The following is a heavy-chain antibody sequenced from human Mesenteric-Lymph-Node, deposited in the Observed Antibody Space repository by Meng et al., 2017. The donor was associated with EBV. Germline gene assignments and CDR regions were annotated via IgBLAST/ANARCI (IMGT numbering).Heavy chain of an antibody. CDR1: GLTFSSYI. D-gene: IGHD6-19*01. J-gene: IGHJ4*02. CDR2: ISSSGIYI. V-gene: IGHV3-21*06. Sequence: EVQLVESWGXLVKPGGSLRLSCAASGLTFSSYIMNWVCQAPGKGLEWVSSISSSGIYIYYADSLKGRFTISRDNAKNSLYLQMDSLRAEDTALYYCARDSGTPVTGDFDYWGQGTLVTVSS. CDR3: ARDSGTPVTGDFDY.